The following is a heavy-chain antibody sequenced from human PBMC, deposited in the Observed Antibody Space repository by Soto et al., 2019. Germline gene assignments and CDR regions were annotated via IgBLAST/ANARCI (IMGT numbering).Heavy chain of an antibody. Sequence: QVQLVQSGAEVKKPGASVKVSCKASGYTFTSYGISWVRQAPGQGLEWMGWISAYNGNTNYAQKLQGRVTMTTDTATSTDYMGLRSLRSDDTVVYYGARDAYYDILTGYHYYSYGMDVWGQGTTVTVSS. CDR3: ARDAYYDILTGYHYYSYGMDV. D-gene: IGHD3-9*01. CDR1: GYTFTSYG. V-gene: IGHV1-18*01. CDR2: ISAYNGNT. J-gene: IGHJ6*02.